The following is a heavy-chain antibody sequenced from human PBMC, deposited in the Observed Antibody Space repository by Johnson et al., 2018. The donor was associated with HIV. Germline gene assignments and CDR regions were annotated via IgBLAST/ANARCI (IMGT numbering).Heavy chain of an antibody. CDR1: GFTFSSYG. J-gene: IGHJ3*02. CDR2: IWYDGSNK. D-gene: IGHD3-16*01. CDR3: AISIPRPGWGDAFDI. Sequence: VQLVESVGGVVQPGRSLRLSCAASGFTFSSYGMHWVRQAPGKGLEWVAVIWYDGSNKYYADSVKGRFTISRDNSKNTLYLQMNSLRAEDTAVYYCAISIPRPGWGDAFDIWGQGTMVTVSS. V-gene: IGHV3-33*01.